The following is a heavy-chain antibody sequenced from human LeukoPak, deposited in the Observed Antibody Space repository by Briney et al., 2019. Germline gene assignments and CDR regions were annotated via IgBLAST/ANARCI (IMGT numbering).Heavy chain of an antibody. CDR2: VSGTGSTK. CDR1: GFTFSSYA. D-gene: IGHD3-10*01. V-gene: IGHV3-48*02. J-gene: IGHJ4*02. CDR3: ARDYGSGSYWFDY. Sequence: GGSLRLSCAASGFTFSSYAMSWVRQAPGRGLEWVSYVSGTGSTKNYADSVKGRFTISRDNAKNSLYLQMNSLRDEDTAVYYCARDYGSGSYWFDYWGQGTLVTVSS.